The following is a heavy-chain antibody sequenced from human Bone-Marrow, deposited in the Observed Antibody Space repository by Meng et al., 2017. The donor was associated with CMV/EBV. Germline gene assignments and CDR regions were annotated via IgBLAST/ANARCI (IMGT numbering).Heavy chain of an antibody. CDR3: VRMGRITPGRNWFDP. Sequence: GGSLRLSCKVSGYTFTDYWIGWVRQMPGKGLEWMGIIYPSDSDTRYSPSFQGQVTISADKSIRTAYLQWSSLKVSDTAMYYCVRMGRITPGRNWFDPWGQGTVVTVSS. D-gene: IGHD2-15*01. J-gene: IGHJ5*02. CDR2: IYPSDSDT. V-gene: IGHV5-51*01. CDR1: GYTFTDYW.